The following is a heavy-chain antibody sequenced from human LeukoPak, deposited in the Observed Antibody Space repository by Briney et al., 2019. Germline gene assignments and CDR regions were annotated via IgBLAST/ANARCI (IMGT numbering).Heavy chain of an antibody. CDR3: ARTNYGGNSAGGESNAFDI. Sequence: SETLSLTCTVSGGSISSYYWNWIRQPPGKGLEWIGYIYYSGTTNYNPSLKSRVSMSVDTSKNQFSLKLSSVTAADTAVYYCARTNYGGNSAGGESNAFDIWGQGTMVTVSS. D-gene: IGHD4-23*01. CDR1: GGSISSYY. CDR2: IYYSGTT. J-gene: IGHJ3*02. V-gene: IGHV4-59*01.